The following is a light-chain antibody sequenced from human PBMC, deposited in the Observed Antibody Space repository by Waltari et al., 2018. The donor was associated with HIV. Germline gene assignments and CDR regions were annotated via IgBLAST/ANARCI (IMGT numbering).Light chain of an antibody. Sequence: IQLTQSPSSLSASRADKVTISCRASQTIETYLNWYHQKPGKAPNLLIHGASSLQSGVPSGFSGSGSGTQFTLTISSLQPEDCGIYYWQQSYSTPLTFGGGTKL. J-gene: IGKJ4*01. CDR2: GAS. CDR1: QTIETY. V-gene: IGKV1-39*01. CDR3: QQSYSTPLT.